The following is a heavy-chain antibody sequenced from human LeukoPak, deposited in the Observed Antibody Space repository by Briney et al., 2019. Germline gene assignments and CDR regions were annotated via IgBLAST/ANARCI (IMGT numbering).Heavy chain of an antibody. CDR1: GGSISSYY. CDR3: ARVKSVDYEFDY. D-gene: IGHD4-17*01. J-gene: IGHJ4*02. V-gene: IGHV4-59*01. CDR2: IYYSGST. Sequence: SETLSLTCTVSGGSISSYYWSWIRQPPGKGLERIGYIYYSGSTTYNPSLKSRVTISVDTSKNQFSLRLSSVTAADTAMYYCARVKSVDYEFDYWGQGTLVTVSS.